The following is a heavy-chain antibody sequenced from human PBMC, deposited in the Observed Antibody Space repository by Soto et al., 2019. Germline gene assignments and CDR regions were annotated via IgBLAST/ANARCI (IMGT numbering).Heavy chain of an antibody. V-gene: IGHV3-30-3*01. J-gene: IGHJ6*02. CDR1: GLTFSSYA. CDR3: ARDPAGAYDSSGYSLVSYGMDV. Sequence: GGSLTLSCAASGLTFSSYAMHWVRQAPGKGLEWVAVISYDGSNKYYADSVKGRFTISRDNSKNTLYLQMNSLRAEDTAVYYCARDPAGAYDSSGYSLVSYGMDVWGQGTTVTVSS. D-gene: IGHD3-22*01. CDR2: ISYDGSNK.